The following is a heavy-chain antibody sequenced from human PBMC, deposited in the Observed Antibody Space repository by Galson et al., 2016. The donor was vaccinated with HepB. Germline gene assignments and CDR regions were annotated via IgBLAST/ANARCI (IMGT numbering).Heavy chain of an antibody. J-gene: IGHJ6*02. CDR3: ARHPPNTGIGVDV. V-gene: IGHV3-74*01. Sequence: SLRLSCAVSGFTFSSYWMHWVRQAPGKGLVWVSRINNDGSGRTHAASVKGRFTISRDNAKSTLYLQMNSLRVEDTAVYYCARHPPNTGIGVDVRGQGTTVTVSS. CDR1: GFTFSSYW. CDR2: INNDGSGR. D-gene: IGHD1-14*01.